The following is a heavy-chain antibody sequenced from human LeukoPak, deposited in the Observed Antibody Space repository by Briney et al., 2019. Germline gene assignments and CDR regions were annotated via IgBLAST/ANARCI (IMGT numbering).Heavy chain of an antibody. Sequence: PGGSLRLSCAASGFTLYDCAMHCVRQAPGKGLEWVSLIRGDGGSTYYAESVKGRFTISRDNSKNSLYLQMNSLRTEDTALYYCAKDIGAAAGFIPSYGMDVWGQGTTVTVSS. V-gene: IGHV3-43*02. CDR1: GFTLYDCA. J-gene: IGHJ6*02. D-gene: IGHD6-13*01. CDR2: IRGDGGST. CDR3: AKDIGAAAGFIPSYGMDV.